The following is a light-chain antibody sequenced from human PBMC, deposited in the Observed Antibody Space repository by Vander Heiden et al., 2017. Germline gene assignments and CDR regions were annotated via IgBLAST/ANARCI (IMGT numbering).Light chain of an antibody. V-gene: IGKV1-5*03. Sequence: DIQMTQSPSTLSASVGDRVTITCRASQSINTYLAWYQQKPGKAPNLLIYKASILESGVPSRFSGSGSGTEFTLTISSLQPDDFATYYCQQYNSFTWTFDQGTKVEIK. CDR1: QSINTY. CDR3: QQYNSFTWT. CDR2: KAS. J-gene: IGKJ1*01.